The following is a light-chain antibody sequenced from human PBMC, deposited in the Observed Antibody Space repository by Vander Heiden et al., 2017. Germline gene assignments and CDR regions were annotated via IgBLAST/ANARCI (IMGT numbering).Light chain of an antibody. CDR3: SCTDSSGSHWV. V-gene: IGLV3-19*01. CDR1: SLRSYY. CDR2: DKN. J-gene: IGLJ2*01. Sequence: SSELTQHPAVSVASGQTVRITCQGDSLRSYYASWYQQKPGQAPVLVIVDKNNQPSGIADRFSCGSSGNNASSLTNGAQAEEEADDYCSCTDSSGSHWVFGGGTKLTVL.